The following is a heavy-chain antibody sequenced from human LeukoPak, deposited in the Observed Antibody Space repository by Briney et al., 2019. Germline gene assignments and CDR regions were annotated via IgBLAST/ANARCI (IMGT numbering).Heavy chain of an antibody. CDR3: ARSADRVVRGAPPYYYYYVDV. J-gene: IGHJ6*03. Sequence: SETLSLTCSVSGYSISNGYYWGWIRQPPGKGLEWIGSIYQSGTTSYNPSLKSRVTISVDTSKNQFSLKLSSVTAADTAVYYCARSADRVVRGAPPYYYYYVDVWGKGTTVTVSS. D-gene: IGHD3-10*01. CDR2: IYQSGTT. CDR1: GYSISNGYY. V-gene: IGHV4-38-2*02.